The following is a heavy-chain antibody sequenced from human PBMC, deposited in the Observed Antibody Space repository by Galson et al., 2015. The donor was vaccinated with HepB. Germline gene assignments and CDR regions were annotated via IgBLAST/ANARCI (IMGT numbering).Heavy chain of an antibody. Sequence: SVKVSCKASGYTFTDYYLHWVRQAPGQGLEWMVWINPDSGGTHFAQKFQGRVTMSRDTSISTAYMELSRVRSDDTAVYFCARDALGTYCDYWGQGTLLTVSS. D-gene: IGHD1-26*01. V-gene: IGHV1-2*02. CDR2: INPDSGGT. CDR1: GYTFTDYY. J-gene: IGHJ4*02. CDR3: ARDALGTYCDY.